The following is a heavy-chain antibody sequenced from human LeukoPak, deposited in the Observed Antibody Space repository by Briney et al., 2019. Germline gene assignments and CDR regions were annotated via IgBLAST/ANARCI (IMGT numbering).Heavy chain of an antibody. D-gene: IGHD3-16*02. Sequence: GGSLRLSCAASGFTFDDYAMHWVRQAPGKGLEWVSGISWNSGSIGYADSVKGRFTISRDNAKNSLYLQMNSLRAEDTALYYCAKDIDYVWGSYRYNHYFDYWGQGTLVTVSS. J-gene: IGHJ4*02. V-gene: IGHV3-9*01. CDR2: ISWNSGSI. CDR3: AKDIDYVWGSYRYNHYFDY. CDR1: GFTFDDYA.